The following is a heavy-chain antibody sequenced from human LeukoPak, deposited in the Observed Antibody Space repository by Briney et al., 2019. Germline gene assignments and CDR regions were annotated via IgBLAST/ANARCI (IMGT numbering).Heavy chain of an antibody. V-gene: IGHV4-59*08. D-gene: IGHD2-15*01. CDR2: IYYSGST. J-gene: IGHJ4*02. CDR3: ARFVGAAFDY. CDR1: GGSISSYY. Sequence: PSETLSLTCTVSGGSISSYYWSWIRQPPGKGLEWIGYIYYSGSTNYNPSLMSQVTISVDTSKNQFSLKLSSVTAADTAVYYCARFVGAAFDYWGQGTLVTVSS.